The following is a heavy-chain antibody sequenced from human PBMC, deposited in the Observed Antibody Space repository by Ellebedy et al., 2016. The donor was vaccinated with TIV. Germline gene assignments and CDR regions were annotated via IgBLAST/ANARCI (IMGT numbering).Heavy chain of an antibody. Sequence: GESLKISCAASGFTFSPNAMSWVRQAPGKGLEWVSGIYNGATHYADSVKGRLTISRDNSMDTLYLQMNSLGVGDTAVYYCAKLGFDILTGSGGMDVWGQGTTVTVSS. CDR1: GFTFSPNA. CDR2: IYNGAT. V-gene: IGHV3-23*03. J-gene: IGHJ6*02. D-gene: IGHD3-9*01. CDR3: AKLGFDILTGSGGMDV.